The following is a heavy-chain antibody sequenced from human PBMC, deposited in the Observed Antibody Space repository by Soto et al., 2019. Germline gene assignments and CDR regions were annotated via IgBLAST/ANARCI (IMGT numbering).Heavy chain of an antibody. J-gene: IGHJ5*02. V-gene: IGHV6-1*01. CDR2: TYYRSKWYN. D-gene: IGHD5-12*01. CDR3: AKGDNLGPKTGYAFDP. Sequence: SQTLSLTCAISGGSVSSNSAAWNWIRQSPSRGLEWLGRTYYRSKWYNDYAVSVKSRITINPDTSKNQFSLQLNSVTPEDTAVYYCAKGDNLGPKTGYAFDPWGQGIMVTVSS. CDR1: GGSVSSNSAA.